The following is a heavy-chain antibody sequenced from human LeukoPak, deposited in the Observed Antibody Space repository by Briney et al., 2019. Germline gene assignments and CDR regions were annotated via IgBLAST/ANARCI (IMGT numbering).Heavy chain of an antibody. V-gene: IGHV1-2*02. D-gene: IGHD3-3*01. CDR2: INPNSGGT. J-gene: IGHJ6*02. CDR3: ARAGSIFGVVITHYGMDV. CDR1: GYTFTGYY. Sequence: ASVKVSCKASGYTFTGYYMHWVRQAPGQGLEWMGWINPNSGGTNYAQKFQGRVTMTRDTSISTAYMELSRLRSDDTAVYYCARAGSIFGVVITHYGMDVWGQGTTVTVSS.